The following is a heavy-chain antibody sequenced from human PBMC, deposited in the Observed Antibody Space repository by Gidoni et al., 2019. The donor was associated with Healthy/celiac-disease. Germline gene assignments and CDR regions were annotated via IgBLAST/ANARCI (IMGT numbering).Heavy chain of an antibody. D-gene: IGHD2-15*01. V-gene: IGHV3-23*01. J-gene: IGHJ4*02. CDR3: AKDWFVCVDGGSCYRAGSAFDY. CDR1: GFTFSRYA. CDR2: ISGSGGST. Sequence: EVQLLESGGGLVQPGGSLRLSCAASGFTFSRYAMSVVRQAPGKGLEWVSAISGSGGSTYYAGSVKGRFTISRDNSKNTLYLQMNSLRAEDTAVYYCAKDWFVCVDGGSCYRAGSAFDYWGQGTLVTVSS.